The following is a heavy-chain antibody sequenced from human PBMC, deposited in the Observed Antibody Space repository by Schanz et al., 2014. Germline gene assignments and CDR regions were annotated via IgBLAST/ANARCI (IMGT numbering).Heavy chain of an antibody. Sequence: VQLVESGGGVVQPGGSLRLSCAASGFTFSTTGMHWVRQAPGKGLEWVSVIYSGGSTYYADSVKGRFTISRDNSKNTLYLEMTSLRGEDTAVYYCARDPNSVNEIDYWGQGTLVTVSS. CDR1: GFTFSTTG. J-gene: IGHJ4*02. V-gene: IGHV3-NL1*01. CDR3: ARDPNSVNEIDY. CDR2: IYSGGST. D-gene: IGHD5-12*01.